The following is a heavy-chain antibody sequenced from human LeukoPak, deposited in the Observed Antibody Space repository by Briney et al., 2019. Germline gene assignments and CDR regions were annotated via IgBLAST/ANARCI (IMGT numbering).Heavy chain of an antibody. J-gene: IGHJ5*01. CDR3: ARDRGRLSGWFDS. D-gene: IGHD2/OR15-2a*01. CDR2: IYVSGSI. Sequence: SQTLSLTCTVSGDSISNGYYYWTWIRQFPDMGLQWIGYIYVSGSIYYNPSLKSRVSISVDTSENQFPLSLSSVTAADTAVYYCARDRGRLSGWFDSWGRGALVTVSS. CDR1: GDSISNGYYY. V-gene: IGHV4-31*03.